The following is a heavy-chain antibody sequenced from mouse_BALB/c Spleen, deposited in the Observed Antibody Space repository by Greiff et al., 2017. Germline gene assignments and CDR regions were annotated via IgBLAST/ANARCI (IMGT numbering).Heavy chain of an antibody. Sequence: EVQLVESGGGLVKPGGSLKLSCAASGFAFSSYDMSWVRQTPEKRLEWVAYISSGGGSTYYPDTVKGRFTISRDNAKNTLYLQMSSLKSEDTAMYYCARDGNYGYFDVWGAGTTVTVSS. V-gene: IGHV5-12-1*01. J-gene: IGHJ1*01. CDR2: ISSGGGST. CDR3: ARDGNYGYFDV. CDR1: GFAFSSYD. D-gene: IGHD2-1*01.